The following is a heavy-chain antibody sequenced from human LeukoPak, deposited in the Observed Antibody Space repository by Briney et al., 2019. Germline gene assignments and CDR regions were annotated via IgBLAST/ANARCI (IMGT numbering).Heavy chain of an antibody. CDR2: ISGSGGGT. J-gene: IGHJ3*02. CDR1: GFTFSSYA. D-gene: IGHD1-26*01. CDR3: ANRILVGATTYKAFDI. Sequence: PGGSLRLSCAASGFTFSSYAMSWVRQAPGKGLEWVSTISGSGGGTYYADSVKGRFTISRDNSKNTLYLQMSSLRAEDTAVYYCANRILVGATTYKAFDIWGQGTMVTVSS. V-gene: IGHV3-23*01.